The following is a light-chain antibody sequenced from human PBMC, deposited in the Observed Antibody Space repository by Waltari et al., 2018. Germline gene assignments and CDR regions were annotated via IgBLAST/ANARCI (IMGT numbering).Light chain of an antibody. J-gene: IGKJ1*01. CDR1: QSVNTY. Sequence: IVLTQSPGTLSLSPGERATISCSASQSVNTYLAWYQQKPGQPPRLLIYGAYTRAAGIPDRFSGSWFGTDFSLTISRLEAEDFAVYYCQHHVRLPATFGQGTKVEIK. CDR3: QHHVRLPAT. V-gene: IGKV3-20*01. CDR2: GAY.